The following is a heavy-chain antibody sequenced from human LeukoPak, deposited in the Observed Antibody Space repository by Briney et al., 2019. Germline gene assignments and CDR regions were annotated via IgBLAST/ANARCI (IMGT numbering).Heavy chain of an antibody. D-gene: IGHD3-10*01. V-gene: IGHV3-23*01. Sequence: GGSLRLSCAASGFTFSTYAMSWVRQAPGKGLEWVSAISGSGGTTYYADSVKGRFTISRDNSKNTLYLQVNSLRGEDTAVYYCARHRVLRGVISDDYFDYWGQRTLVTVSS. J-gene: IGHJ4*02. CDR1: GFTFSTYA. CDR3: ARHRVLRGVISDDYFDY. CDR2: ISGSGGTT.